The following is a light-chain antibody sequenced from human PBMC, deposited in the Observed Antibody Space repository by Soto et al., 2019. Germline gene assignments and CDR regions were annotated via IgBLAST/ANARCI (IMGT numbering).Light chain of an antibody. CDR3: QQYNSWPL. V-gene: IGKV3-15*01. J-gene: IGKJ2*01. CDR1: QSVSSK. Sequence: EMVLTQSPATLSVSPGERATLSCRASQSVSSKLAWYQQKRRQAPRLLIYDASTRATDIPARFSGSGSGTEFTLTISSLQSEDFAVYYCQQYNSWPLFGQGTKLEIK. CDR2: DAS.